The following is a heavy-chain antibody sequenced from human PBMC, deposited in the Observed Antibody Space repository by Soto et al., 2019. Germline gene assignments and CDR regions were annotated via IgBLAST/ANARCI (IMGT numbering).Heavy chain of an antibody. V-gene: IGHV1-69*13. CDR3: ARIIIILGIGNRGEPYAI. CDR2: IIPIFGTA. CDR1: GGTFSSYA. Sequence: GASGKVSCKASGGTFSSYAISCVRQAPGRGLEWMGGIIPIFGTANYAQKFQGRVTITADESTSTAYMELSSLRSEDTAVYYCARIIIILGIGNRGEPYAIWGRG. J-gene: IGHJ3*02. D-gene: IGHD3-10*01.